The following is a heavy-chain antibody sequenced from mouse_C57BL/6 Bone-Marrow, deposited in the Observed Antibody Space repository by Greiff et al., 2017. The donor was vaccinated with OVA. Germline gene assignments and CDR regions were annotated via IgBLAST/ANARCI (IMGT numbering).Heavy chain of an antibody. J-gene: IGHJ1*03. CDR1: GFTFSDYY. CDR2: INYDGSST. CDR3: AREAGDGYYDWYFDV. Sequence: EVKLMESEGGLVQPGSSMKLSCTASGFTFSDYYMAWVRQVPEKGLEWVANINYDGSSTYYLDSLKSRFIIPRDNAKNILYLQMSSLKSEDTATYYCAREAGDGYYDWYFDVWGTGTTVTVSS. V-gene: IGHV5-16*01. D-gene: IGHD2-3*01.